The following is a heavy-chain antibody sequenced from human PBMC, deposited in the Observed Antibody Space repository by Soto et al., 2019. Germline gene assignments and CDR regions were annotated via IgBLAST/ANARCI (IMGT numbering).Heavy chain of an antibody. J-gene: IGHJ4*02. D-gene: IGHD6-13*01. V-gene: IGHV3-30*18. Sequence: QVQLVESGGGVVQPGRSLRLSCAASGFTFSSYGMHWVRQAPGKGLEWVAVISYDGSNKYYADSVKGRFTISRDNSKNTLYLQMNSLRAEDTAVYYCAKGDSSSWYSLGYWGQGTLVTVSS. CDR1: GFTFSSYG. CDR2: ISYDGSNK. CDR3: AKGDSSSWYSLGY.